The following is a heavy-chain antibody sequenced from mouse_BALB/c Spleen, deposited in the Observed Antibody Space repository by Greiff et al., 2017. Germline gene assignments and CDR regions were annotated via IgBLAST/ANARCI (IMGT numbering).Heavy chain of an antibody. CDR1: GYTFTSYW. CDR3: ARWGVWHAWFAY. J-gene: IGHJ3*01. V-gene: IGHV1-69*02. CDR2: IDPSDSYT. Sequence: QVHVKQPGAELVKPGASVKLSCKASGYTFTSYWMHWVKQRPGQGLEWIGEIDPSDSYTNYNQKLKGKATLTVDKSSSTAYMQLSSLTSEDSAVYYCARWGVWHAWFAYWGQGTLVTVSA. D-gene: IGHD2-10*02.